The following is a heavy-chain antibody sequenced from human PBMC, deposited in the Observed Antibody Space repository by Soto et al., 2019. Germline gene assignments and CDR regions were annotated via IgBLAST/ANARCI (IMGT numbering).Heavy chain of an antibody. D-gene: IGHD3-10*01. V-gene: IGHV3-21*01. CDR1: GFTFSTYT. CDR2: ISSGSSYI. Sequence: GGSLRLSCAASGFTFSTYTMNWVRQAPGKGLEWISSISSGSSYIYYAGSVKGRFTISRDNAKNSPFLQMNSLRADDTAVYYCARDILSGGAYPDSWGQGTKVTVSS. CDR3: ARDILSGGAYPDS. J-gene: IGHJ5*01.